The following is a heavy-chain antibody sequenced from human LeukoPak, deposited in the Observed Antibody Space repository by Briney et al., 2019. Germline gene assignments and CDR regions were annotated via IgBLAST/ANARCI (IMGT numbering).Heavy chain of an antibody. Sequence: SETLSLTCTVSGGSISSSSYYWGWIRQPPGKGLEWIGSIYYSGSTYYNPSLKSRVTISVDTSKNQFSLKLSSVTAADTAVYYCARQVSSSWSYYFDYWGQGTLVTVSS. CDR1: GGSISSSSYY. CDR2: IYYSGST. CDR3: ARQVSSSWSYYFDY. D-gene: IGHD6-13*01. J-gene: IGHJ4*02. V-gene: IGHV4-39*01.